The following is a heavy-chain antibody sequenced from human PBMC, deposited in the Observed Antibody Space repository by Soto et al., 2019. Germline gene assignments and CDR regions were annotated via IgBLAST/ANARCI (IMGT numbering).Heavy chain of an antibody. J-gene: IGHJ5*02. V-gene: IGHV3-11*01. CDR3: AGGAEMCSVTQWFDP. CDR1: GCIFSDYY. Sequence: VESLRLTCAASGCIFSDYYMSWIRQAPGKGLEWIAYISRGGNAIFYADSVIGRFTVSSANPKNSLFLQTDDPRADTTAKFFCAGGAEMCSVTQWFDPWGRGSLVTVSS. CDR2: ISRGGNAI. D-gene: IGHD2-15*01.